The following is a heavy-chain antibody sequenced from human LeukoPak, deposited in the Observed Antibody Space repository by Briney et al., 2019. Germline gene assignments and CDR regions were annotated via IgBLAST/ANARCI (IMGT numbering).Heavy chain of an antibody. V-gene: IGHV4-39*01. D-gene: IGHD3-22*01. CDR3: ARFSPHYYDSSGYYFFDY. Sequence: SETLSLTCTVSGGSISSSSYYWGWIRQPPGKGLEWIGSIYYSGSTYYNPSLKSRVTISVDTSKNQFSLKLSSVTAADTTVYYCARFSPHYYDSSGYYFFDYWGQGTLVTVSS. CDR2: IYYSGST. CDR1: GGSISSSSYY. J-gene: IGHJ4*02.